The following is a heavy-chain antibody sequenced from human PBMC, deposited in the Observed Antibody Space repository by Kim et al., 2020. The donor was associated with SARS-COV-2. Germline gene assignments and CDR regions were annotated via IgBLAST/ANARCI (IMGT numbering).Heavy chain of an antibody. V-gene: IGHV3-23*01. CDR3: AKWDSSSWYAEYFQH. Sequence: ADPVKGRFTISSDNSNNTLYLQMNSRRAEDTAVYYCAKWDSSSWYAEYFQHWGQGTLVTVSS. D-gene: IGHD6-13*01. J-gene: IGHJ1*01.